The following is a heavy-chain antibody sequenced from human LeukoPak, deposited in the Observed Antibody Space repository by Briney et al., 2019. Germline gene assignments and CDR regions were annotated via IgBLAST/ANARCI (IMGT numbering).Heavy chain of an antibody. Sequence: ASVKVSCKASGYTFTSYDINWVPQATAQGLEWMGWMNPNSGNTGYAQKFQGRVTITRNTSISTAYMELSSLRSEDTAVYYCARGPLAVAGSSFDYWGQGTLVTVSS. CDR3: ARGPLAVAGSSFDY. D-gene: IGHD6-19*01. J-gene: IGHJ4*02. CDR2: MNPNSGNT. CDR1: GYTFTSYD. V-gene: IGHV1-8*03.